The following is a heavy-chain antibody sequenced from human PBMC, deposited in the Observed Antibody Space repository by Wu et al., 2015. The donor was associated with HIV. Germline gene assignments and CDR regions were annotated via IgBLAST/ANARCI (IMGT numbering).Heavy chain of an antibody. CDR3: ARDWGGAPSGFDP. D-gene: IGHD3-16*01. Sequence: QVQLVQSGAEMKKPGASVKVSCKASGYTFTSYGISWVRQAPGQGLEWMGWISTYNGKTNYAQKLQGRVTMTTDTSTSTVYMELRSLRSDDTAVYYCARDWGGAPSGFDPVGPGNPGHRLL. CDR2: ISTYNGKT. CDR1: GYTFTSYG. J-gene: IGHJ5*02. V-gene: IGHV1-18*01.